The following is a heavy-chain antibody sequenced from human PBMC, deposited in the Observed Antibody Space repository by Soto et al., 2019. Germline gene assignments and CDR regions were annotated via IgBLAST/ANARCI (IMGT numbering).Heavy chain of an antibody. D-gene: IGHD2-21*02. CDR3: ATAPGPY. CDR2: IYYSGST. J-gene: IGHJ4*02. CDR1: GGSIRSYY. V-gene: IGHV4-59*12. Sequence: SETLSLTYTVSGGSIRSYYWSWIRQPPGKGLECIGYIYYSGSTNYNPSLKSRVTISVDRSKNQFSLKLSSVTAADTAVYYCATAPGPYWGQGTLVTVSS.